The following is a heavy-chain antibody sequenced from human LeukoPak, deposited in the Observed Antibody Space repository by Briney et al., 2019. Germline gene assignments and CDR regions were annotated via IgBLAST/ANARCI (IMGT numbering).Heavy chain of an antibody. CDR1: GYSFTTYW. CDR3: ARFSYYSNPNYYYGMDV. V-gene: IGHV5-51*01. CDR2: IHPGDSDT. D-gene: IGHD4-11*01. Sequence: GESLKTSCEGSGYSFTTYWIAWVRQMPGKGLEWMGSIHPGDSDTRYSPSFQGQVTISADKSISTAYLQWSSLKASDTAMYYCARFSYYSNPNYYYGMDVWGQGTTVTVSS. J-gene: IGHJ6*02.